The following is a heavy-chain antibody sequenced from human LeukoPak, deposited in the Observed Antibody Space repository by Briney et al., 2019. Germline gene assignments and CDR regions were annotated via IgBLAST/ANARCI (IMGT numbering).Heavy chain of an antibody. D-gene: IGHD2-2*01. CDR2: INPNSGGT. V-gene: IGHV1-2*02. CDR3: ARDSLGYCSSISCMLLDF. Sequence: ASVKVSXKASGYTFTGYYMHWVRQAPGQGLEWMGWINPNSGGTNYAQKFQGRVTMTRDTSISTAYMELRRLRSDDTAVYYCARDSLGYCSSISCMLLDFWGQGTLVTVSS. CDR1: GYTFTGYY. J-gene: IGHJ4*02.